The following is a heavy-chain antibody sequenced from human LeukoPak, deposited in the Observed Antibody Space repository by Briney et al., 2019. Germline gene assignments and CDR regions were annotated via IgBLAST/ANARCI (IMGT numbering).Heavy chain of an antibody. Sequence: SETLSLTCTVSGGFISSSRYYWSWIRQPAGKGLEWIGRIFISGGTNYNPSLRSRVTMSLDTSKNQFSLKLYSVTAADTAVYYCARGGSTLHSAGGHDIEFYYYYYMDVWGKGTTVTISS. V-gene: IGHV4-61*02. D-gene: IGHD3-9*01. CDR3: ARGGSTLHSAGGHDIEFYYYYYMDV. CDR2: IFISGGT. CDR1: GGFISSSRYY. J-gene: IGHJ6*03.